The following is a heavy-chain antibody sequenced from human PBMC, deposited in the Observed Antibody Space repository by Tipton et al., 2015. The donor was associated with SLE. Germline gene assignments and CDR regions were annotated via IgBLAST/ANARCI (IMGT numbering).Heavy chain of an antibody. V-gene: IGHV4-61*02. D-gene: IGHD1-26*01. J-gene: IGHJ6*03. CDR1: GGSISSGSYY. Sequence: TLSLTCTVSGGSISSGSYYWSWIRQPAGKGLEWIGRIYTSGSTNYNPSPKSRVTISVDTSKNQFSLKLSSVTAADTAVYYCARDPPLIVGATPYYYYYMDVWGKGTTVTVSS. CDR3: ARDPPLIVGATPYYYYYMDV. CDR2: IYTSGST.